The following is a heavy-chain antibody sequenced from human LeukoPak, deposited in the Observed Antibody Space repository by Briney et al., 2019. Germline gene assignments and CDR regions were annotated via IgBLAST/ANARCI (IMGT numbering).Heavy chain of an antibody. J-gene: IGHJ4*02. CDR1: VDSIINSNW. Sequence: SETLSLTRAVSVDSIINSNWWTGIRQPPGKGLEWIGEVYPSGSTNYSPSLKSRVTISVDKSKNQFSLTLRSVTAADTAVYFCGTTEHDSGDYWGQGTLVTVSS. CDR2: VYPSGST. D-gene: IGHD6-25*01. V-gene: IGHV4-4*02. CDR3: GTTEHDSGDY.